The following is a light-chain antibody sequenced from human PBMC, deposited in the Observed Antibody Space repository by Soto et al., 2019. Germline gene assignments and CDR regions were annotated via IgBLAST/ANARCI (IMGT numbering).Light chain of an antibody. Sequence: EIVLTQSPGTLSLSPGERATLSCKASQSVTSNYLAWYQQKPGQPPRLLIYGASNRATSIPDRFSGSGSGTDFTLIISRLEPEDFAVDSCQQFGRSPMYSFGQGTKLDIK. CDR2: GAS. CDR3: QQFGRSPMYS. CDR1: QSVTSNY. J-gene: IGKJ2*03. V-gene: IGKV3-20*01.